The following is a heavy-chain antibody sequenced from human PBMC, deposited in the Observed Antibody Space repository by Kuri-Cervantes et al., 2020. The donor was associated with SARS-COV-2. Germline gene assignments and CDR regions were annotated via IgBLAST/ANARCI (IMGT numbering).Heavy chain of an antibody. CDR2: ISAYNGNT. D-gene: IGHD3-22*01. CDR1: GYTFTSYG. J-gene: IGHJ3*02. V-gene: IGHV1-18*04. CDR3: AAVNYYDSSGALNDAFDI. Sequence: ASVKVSCKASGYTFTSYGISWVRQAPGQGLEWMGWISAYNGNTNYAQKFQERVTITRDMSTSTAYMELSSLRSEDTAVYYCAAVNYYDSSGALNDAFDIWGQGTMVTVSS.